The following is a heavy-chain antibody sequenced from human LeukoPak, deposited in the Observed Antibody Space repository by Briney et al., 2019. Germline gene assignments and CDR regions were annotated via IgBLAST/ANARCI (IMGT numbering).Heavy chain of an antibody. J-gene: IGHJ6*02. V-gene: IGHV3-23*01. CDR3: AKDPVFWSGVTPSYYYYGMDV. CDR1: GFTFSSYA. D-gene: IGHD3-3*01. Sequence: GGSLRLSCAASGFTFSSYAMSWVRQAPGKGLEWVSAISGRGGSTYYADSVKGRFTISRDNSKNTLYLQMNSLRAEDTAVYYCAKDPVFWSGVTPSYYYYGMDVWGQGTTVTVSS. CDR2: ISGRGGST.